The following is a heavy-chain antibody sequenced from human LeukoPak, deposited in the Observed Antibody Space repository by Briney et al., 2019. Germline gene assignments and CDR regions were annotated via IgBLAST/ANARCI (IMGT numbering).Heavy chain of an antibody. Sequence: PSETLSLTCTVSGGSISSYYWSWIRQPAGKGLEWIGRIYTSGSTNYNPSLKSRVTMSVDTSKNQFSLKLSSVTAADTAVYYCAAVWGSPYSYYYGRDVGAQGPTATVSS. V-gene: IGHV4-4*07. D-gene: IGHD3-16*01. CDR1: GGSISSYY. CDR2: IYTSGST. J-gene: IGHJ6*02. CDR3: AAVWGSPYSYYYGRDV.